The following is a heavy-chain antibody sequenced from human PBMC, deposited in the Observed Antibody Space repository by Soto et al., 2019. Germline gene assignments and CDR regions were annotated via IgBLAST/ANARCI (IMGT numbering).Heavy chain of an antibody. CDR1: GGTFSSYA. V-gene: IGHV1-69*13. J-gene: IGHJ6*02. D-gene: IGHD6-19*01. Sequence: SVKVSCKASGGTFSSYAISWVRQAPGQGLEWMGGIIPIFGTANYAQKFQGRVTITADESTSTAYMELSSLRSEDTAVYYCARGQWLDNYYYYGMDVWGQGTTVTVSS. CDR2: IIPIFGTA. CDR3: ARGQWLDNYYYYGMDV.